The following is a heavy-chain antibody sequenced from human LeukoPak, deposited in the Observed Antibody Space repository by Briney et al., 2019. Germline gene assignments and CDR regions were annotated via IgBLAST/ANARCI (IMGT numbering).Heavy chain of an antibody. Sequence: SVKVSCKASGGTFSSYAISWVRQAPGQGLEWMGRIIPIFGTANYAQKFQGRVTITTDESTSTAYMELSSLRSEDTAVYYCARGSIGQLWPAEYFQHWGEGTLVTVSS. CDR1: GGTFSSYA. J-gene: IGHJ1*01. CDR3: ARGSIGQLWPAEYFQH. D-gene: IGHD5-18*01. CDR2: IIPIFGTA. V-gene: IGHV1-69*05.